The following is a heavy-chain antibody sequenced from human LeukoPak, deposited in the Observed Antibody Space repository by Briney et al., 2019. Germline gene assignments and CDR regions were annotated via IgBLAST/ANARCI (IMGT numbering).Heavy chain of an antibody. V-gene: IGHV4-39*01. CDR1: GGSISSSSYY. J-gene: IGHJ4*02. D-gene: IGHD6-19*01. CDR2: IYYSGST. Sequence: PSETLSLTCTVSGGSISSSSYYWGWIRQPPGKGLEWIGNIYYSGSTYYNPSLKSRVTISVDTSKNQFSLELTSVTAADTAVYYCARPDSSGPNDYWGQGTLVIVSS. CDR3: ARPDSSGPNDY.